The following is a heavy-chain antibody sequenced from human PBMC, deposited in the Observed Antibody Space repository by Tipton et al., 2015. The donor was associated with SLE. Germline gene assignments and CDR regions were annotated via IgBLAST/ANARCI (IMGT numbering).Heavy chain of an antibody. CDR3: ARDSGGYYPYFDY. D-gene: IGHD3-3*01. V-gene: IGHV3-11*04. CDR2: ISSSGSTI. CDR1: GSTFSDYY. J-gene: IGHJ4*02. Sequence: SLRLSCAASGSTFSDYYMSWIRQAPGKGLEWVSYISSSGSTIYYADSVKGRFTISRDNAKNSLYLQMNSLRAEDTAVYYCARDSGGYYPYFDYWGQGTLVTVSS.